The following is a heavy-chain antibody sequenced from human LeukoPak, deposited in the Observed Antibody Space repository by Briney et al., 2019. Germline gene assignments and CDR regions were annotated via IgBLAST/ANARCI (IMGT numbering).Heavy chain of an antibody. CDR3: ARDLQWLNFDY. Sequence: GGSLRLSCAAPGFTVSSNYMSWVRQAPGKGLEWVSVIYSGGSTYYADSVKGRFTTSRDNSKNTLYLQMNSLRAEDTAVYYCARDLQWLNFDYWGQGTLVTVSS. J-gene: IGHJ4*02. CDR1: GFTVSSNY. V-gene: IGHV3-66*01. CDR2: IYSGGST. D-gene: IGHD6-19*01.